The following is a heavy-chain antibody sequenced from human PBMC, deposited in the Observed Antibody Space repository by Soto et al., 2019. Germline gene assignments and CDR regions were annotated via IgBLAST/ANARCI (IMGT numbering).Heavy chain of an antibody. V-gene: IGHV4-34*01. Sequence: XVQLQQWGAXXXKPSETLSLTCAVFGESVRDYFWSWIRQPPGKGLEWIGEVTYSGSTNYNPSLKSRVTMSVDTSENRFSLQLRSVTAADAAVYYCARGLPANYWGQGTLVTVSS. CDR3: ARGLPANY. J-gene: IGHJ4*02. CDR2: VTYSGST. CDR1: GESVRDYF.